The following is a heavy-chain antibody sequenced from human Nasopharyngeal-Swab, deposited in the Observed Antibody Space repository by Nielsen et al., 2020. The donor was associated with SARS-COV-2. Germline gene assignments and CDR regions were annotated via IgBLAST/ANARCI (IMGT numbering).Heavy chain of an antibody. Sequence: GGSLRLSCAASGFRFSSYAMSWVRQAPGKGLEWVSAISGSGAATYYGDSVKGRFSIFRDSSNNTLYLQMNGLRAEDTAVYYCARDHCSGGSCYRFDPWGQGTLVTVSS. D-gene: IGHD2-15*01. J-gene: IGHJ5*02. CDR2: ISGSGAAT. CDR3: ARDHCSGGSCYRFDP. V-gene: IGHV3-23*01. CDR1: GFRFSSYA.